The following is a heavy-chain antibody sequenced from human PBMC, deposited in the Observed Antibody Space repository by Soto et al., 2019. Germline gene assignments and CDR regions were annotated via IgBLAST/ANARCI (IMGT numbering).Heavy chain of an antibody. J-gene: IGHJ6*02. CDR1: GTIFSSYT. Sequence: QVQLVQSGAEVKKPGSSVRVSCKASGTIFSSYTISWVRQAPGQGLEWMGRIIPILGETNSAQKFQGRVTLTADKSTNTAYMELNSLRLEDTALYYXAXGLGGRMDDWGQGTTVTVSS. CDR2: IIPILGET. V-gene: IGHV1-69*08. CDR3: AXGLGGRMDD. D-gene: IGHD3-16*01.